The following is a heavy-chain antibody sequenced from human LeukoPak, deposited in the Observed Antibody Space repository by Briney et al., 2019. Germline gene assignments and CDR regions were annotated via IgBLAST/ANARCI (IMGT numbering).Heavy chain of an antibody. V-gene: IGHV3-23*01. CDR1: GFTFSGHS. CDR3: ARVGDWSNYFGMDA. Sequence: AGGSLRFSCAASGFTFSGHSMTWVRQTPGKGLEWVSVIFGNGVKTYYADSLKGRFTISRDNSKSTLYLQMNSLRADDTAVYYCARVGDWSNYFGMDAWGQGTTVSVSS. D-gene: IGHD3-16*01. J-gene: IGHJ6*02. CDR2: IFGNGVKT.